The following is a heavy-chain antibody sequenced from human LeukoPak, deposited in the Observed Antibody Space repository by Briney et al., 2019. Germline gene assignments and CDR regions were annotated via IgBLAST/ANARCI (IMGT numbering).Heavy chain of an antibody. J-gene: IGHJ4*02. V-gene: IGHV1-18*01. CDR1: GYTLTSYG. D-gene: IGHD3-10*01. CDR3: ARGNVLLWFGEKYYFDY. Sequence: ASVKVSCKASGYTLTSYGISWVRQAPGQGLEWMGWISAYNGNTNYAQKLQGRVTMTTDTSTSTAYMELRSLRSDDTAVYYCARGNVLLWFGEKYYFDYWGQGTLVTVSS. CDR2: ISAYNGNT.